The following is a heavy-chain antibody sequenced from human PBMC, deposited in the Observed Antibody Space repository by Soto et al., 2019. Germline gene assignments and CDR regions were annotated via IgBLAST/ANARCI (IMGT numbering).Heavy chain of an antibody. Sequence: QVQLQQWGAGLLKPSETLSLTCAVYGGSFSGYYWSWIRQPPGKGLEWIGEINHSGSTNYNPSLKSRVTISVDTSKNQFSLKLSSVTAADTAVYYCARGLGYSSSSGPLDYWGQGTLVTVSS. J-gene: IGHJ4*02. D-gene: IGHD6-6*01. CDR2: INHSGST. CDR3: ARGLGYSSSSGPLDY. CDR1: GGSFSGYY. V-gene: IGHV4-34*01.